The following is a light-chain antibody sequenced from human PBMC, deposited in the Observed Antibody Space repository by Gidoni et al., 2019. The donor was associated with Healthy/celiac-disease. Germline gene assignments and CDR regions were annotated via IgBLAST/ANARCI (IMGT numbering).Light chain of an antibody. J-gene: IGLJ2*01. V-gene: IGLV1-40*01. CDR2: GNS. CDR1: SSNIGASYD. CDR3: QSYDSSLSVVV. Sequence: QSVLTQPRPVPAAPGPRVTIPCTVSSSNIGASYDVNWYQQLPGTAPKLLIYGNSNRPSGVPDRFSGSKSGTSASLAITGLQAEDEADYYCQSYDSSLSVVVFGGGTKLTVL.